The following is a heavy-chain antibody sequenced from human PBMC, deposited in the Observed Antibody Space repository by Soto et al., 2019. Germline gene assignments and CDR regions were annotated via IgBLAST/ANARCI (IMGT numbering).Heavy chain of an antibody. V-gene: IGHV4-34*01. CDR3: ARGVPYYDFWSGTTSSPYYFDY. D-gene: IGHD3-3*01. CDR2: INHSGST. J-gene: IGHJ4*02. Sequence: SETLSLTCAVYGGSFSGYYWSWIRQPPGKGLGWIGEINHSGSTNYNPSLKSRVTISVDTSKNQFSLKLSSVTAADTAVYYCARGVPYYDFWSGTTSSPYYFDYWGQGTLVTVSS. CDR1: GGSFSGYY.